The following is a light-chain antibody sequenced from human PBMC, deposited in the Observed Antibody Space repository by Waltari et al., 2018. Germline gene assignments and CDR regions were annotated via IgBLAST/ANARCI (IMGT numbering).Light chain of an antibody. J-gene: IGLJ2*01. Sequence: QSALTQPPSGSGSPEHPTTISSLATSVALGPYTFAPWYLQYPGAAPKLIIYDVSNRPSEMSDRFSGSKSGNTASLTISGLQAEDEAVYYCTSYRGSTSLVFGGGTKLTV. CDR1: SVALGPYTF. CDR3: TSYRGSTSLV. V-gene: IGLV2-14*01. CDR2: DVS.